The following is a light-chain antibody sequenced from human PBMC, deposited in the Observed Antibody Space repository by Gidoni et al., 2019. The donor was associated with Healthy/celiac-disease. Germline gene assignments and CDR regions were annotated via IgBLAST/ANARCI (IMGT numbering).Light chain of an antibody. CDR2: GAS. Sequence: ERVMTQSPATLSVSPGERATLSCRASQSVNSNLAWYQQKPGQAPRLLIYGASTRATGIPARFRGSGSGTEFTLTISSLQSEDFAVYYCQQYNNWGLTFGGGTKVEIK. V-gene: IGKV3-15*01. CDR1: QSVNSN. CDR3: QQYNNWGLT. J-gene: IGKJ4*01.